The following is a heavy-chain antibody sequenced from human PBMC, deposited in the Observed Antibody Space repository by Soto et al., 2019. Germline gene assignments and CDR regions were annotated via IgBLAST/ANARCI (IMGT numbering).Heavy chain of an antibody. CDR3: ARHGVVYSYFDY. Sequence: SETLSLTCTVSGGSISSSSYYWGWIRQPPGKGLEWIGSIYYSGSTYYNPSLKSRVTISVDTSKNQFSLKLSSVTAADTAVYYCARHGVVYSYFDYWGQGTLGTVSS. V-gene: IGHV4-39*01. CDR1: GGSISSSSYY. J-gene: IGHJ4*02. D-gene: IGHD2-8*02. CDR2: IYYSGST.